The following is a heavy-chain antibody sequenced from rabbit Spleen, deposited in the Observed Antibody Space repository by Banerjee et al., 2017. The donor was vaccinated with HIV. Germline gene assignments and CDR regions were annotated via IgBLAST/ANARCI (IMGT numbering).Heavy chain of an antibody. J-gene: IGHJ4*01. V-gene: IGHV1S40*01. CDR2: INIVTGKS. D-gene: IGHD1-1*01. Sequence: QSLEESGGDLVKPGASLTLTCTASGVSLNDKDVMCWVRQAPGKGLEWIACINIVTGKSVYASWAEGRFIMSRTSSTTVTLQMTSLTAADTATYFCARDLVAVIGWNFNLWGQGTLVTVS. CDR3: ARDLVAVIGWNFNL. CDR1: GVSLNDKDV.